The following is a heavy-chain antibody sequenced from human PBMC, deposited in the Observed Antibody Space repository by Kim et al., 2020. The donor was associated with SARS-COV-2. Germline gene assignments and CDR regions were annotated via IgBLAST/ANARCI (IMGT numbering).Heavy chain of an antibody. CDR3: VVGGYFFDWFDP. Sequence: SETLSLTCTVSGGSISSYYWSWIRQPPGKGLECIGYIYYSGSTNYNPSHKSGVTITVDTYKNQSSPELRSVNAADKAGYYCVVGGYFFDWFDPWGQGTLVTVSS. CDR1: GGSISSYY. D-gene: IGHD3-22*01. V-gene: IGHV4-59*08. J-gene: IGHJ5*02. CDR2: IYYSGST.